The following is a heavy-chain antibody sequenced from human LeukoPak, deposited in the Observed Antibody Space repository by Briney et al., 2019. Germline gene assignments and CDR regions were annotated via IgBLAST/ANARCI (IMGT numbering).Heavy chain of an antibody. Sequence: GGSLRLSCAASGFTFSSYWMHWVRQAPGKGLVWVSRINSDGSSTSYADSVKGRFTISRDNAKNTLYLQMNSLRAEDTAVYYCASSGPYCSGGSCGVDYWGQGTLVTASS. J-gene: IGHJ4*02. D-gene: IGHD2-15*01. CDR3: ASSGPYCSGGSCGVDY. CDR2: INSDGSST. V-gene: IGHV3-74*01. CDR1: GFTFSSYW.